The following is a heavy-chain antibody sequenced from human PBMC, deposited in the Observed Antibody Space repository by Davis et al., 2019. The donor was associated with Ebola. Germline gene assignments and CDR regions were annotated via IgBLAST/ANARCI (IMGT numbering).Heavy chain of an antibody. CDR3: ARGYCSGGSCYAAVSS. D-gene: IGHD2-15*01. CDR1: GFIFNNYW. Sequence: HTGGSLRLSCAASGFIFNNYWMHWVRQAPGKGLVWVSRISFDGSNTDYADSVKGRFTISRDNTRDKLYLQMNSLKAEDAALYYCARGYCSGGSCYAAVSSWGQGTLVTVSS. J-gene: IGHJ4*02. V-gene: IGHV3-74*01. CDR2: ISFDGSNT.